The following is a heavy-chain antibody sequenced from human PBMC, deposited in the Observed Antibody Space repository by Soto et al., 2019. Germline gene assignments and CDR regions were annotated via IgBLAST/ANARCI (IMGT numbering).Heavy chain of an antibody. V-gene: IGHV3-74*01. D-gene: IGHD3-10*01. CDR1: GFTFGSYW. CDR3: ARDGGYFDY. Sequence: GSLRLSCAASGFTFGSYWMYWVRQAPGEGLVCVTRINSDGSSTTYADSVKGRFTVSRDNAKDTLYLHMNSLRAEDTAVYYCARDGGYFDYWGLGILVTVSS. CDR2: INSDGSST. J-gene: IGHJ4*02.